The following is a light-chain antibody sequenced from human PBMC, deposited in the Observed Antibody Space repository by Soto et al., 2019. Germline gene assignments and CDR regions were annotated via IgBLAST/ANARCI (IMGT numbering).Light chain of an antibody. CDR1: SSDVGGYNY. CDR2: DVS. V-gene: IGLV2-11*01. J-gene: IGLJ1*01. Sequence: QSALTRPRSASGSPGQSITISCTGTSSDVGGYNYVSWYQQHPAKAPKLIIFDVSKRPSGVPNRFSGSKSGNTASLTISGLRAEDEADYYCCSYVGRNTYVFGTGTKVTVL. CDR3: CSYVGRNTYV.